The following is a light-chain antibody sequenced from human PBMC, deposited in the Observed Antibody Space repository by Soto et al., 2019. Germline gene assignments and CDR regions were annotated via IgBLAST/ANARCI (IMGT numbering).Light chain of an antibody. Sequence: EIVLTQAPGTLSLSPGERATLSCRASQSVSSSYLAWYQQKPGQAPRLLIYGASSRATGIPDRFSGSGSGTDFTLTISRPEPEDFAVYYCHQYGSLPAITFGHGTRLEIK. CDR3: HQYGSLPAIT. J-gene: IGKJ5*01. CDR1: QSVSSSY. V-gene: IGKV3-20*01. CDR2: GAS.